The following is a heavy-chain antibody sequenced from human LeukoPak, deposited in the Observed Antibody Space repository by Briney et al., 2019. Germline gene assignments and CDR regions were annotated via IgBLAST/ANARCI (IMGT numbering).Heavy chain of an antibody. CDR2: IYYSGST. D-gene: IGHD3-22*01. CDR1: GGSISSGSYY. CDR3: ARVSRSGYDSRGAFDI. J-gene: IGHJ3*02. Sequence: SSETLSLTCTVSGGSISSGSYYWSWIRQPPGKGLEWIGYIYYSGSTNYNPSLKSRVTISVDTSKNQFSLRLTSVTAADTAVYYCARVSRSGYDSRGAFDIWGQGTMVTVSS. V-gene: IGHV4-61*01.